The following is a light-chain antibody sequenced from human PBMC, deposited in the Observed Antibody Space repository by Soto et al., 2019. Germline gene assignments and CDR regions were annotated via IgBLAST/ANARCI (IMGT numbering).Light chain of an antibody. CDR1: QSISSSF. CDR2: GTS. CDR3: QQYGSSPFT. V-gene: IGKV3-20*01. J-gene: IGKJ3*01. Sequence: EIVLTQSPGTLSLSPGESATLSCRASQSISSSFFAWYQHKPGQAPRLLIYGTSNRATGIPDRFSGSGSGTDFTLTISRLEPEDFPVDYCQQYGSSPFTFGPGTKVDIK.